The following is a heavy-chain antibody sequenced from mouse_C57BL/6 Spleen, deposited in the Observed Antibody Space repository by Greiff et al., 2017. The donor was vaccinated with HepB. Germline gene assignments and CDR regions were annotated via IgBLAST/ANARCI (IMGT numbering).Heavy chain of an antibody. D-gene: IGHD1-3*01. Sequence: EVKLMESGPGLVKPSQSLSLTCSVTGYSITSGYYWNWIRQFPGNKLEWMGYISYDGSNNYNPSLKNRISITRDTSKNQFFLKLNSVTTEDTATYYCARGPKKGVFDYWGQGTTLTVSS. CDR2: ISYDGSN. V-gene: IGHV3-6*01. CDR3: ARGPKKGVFDY. CDR1: GYSITSGYY. J-gene: IGHJ2*01.